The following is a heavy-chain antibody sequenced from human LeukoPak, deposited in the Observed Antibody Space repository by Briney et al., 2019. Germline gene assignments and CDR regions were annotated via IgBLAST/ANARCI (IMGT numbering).Heavy chain of an antibody. D-gene: IGHD2-21*02. CDR3: TTAVWVTGFDY. CDR1: GFTFTTAW. J-gene: IGHJ4*02. CDR2: IKTKTDGGTT. V-gene: IGHV3-15*01. Sequence: GGSLRLSCAASGFTFTTAWMSWVRQAPGKGLEWVGRIKTKTDGGTTDYAAPVKGRFITSRDDSENTLYLQMNSLKTEDTAVYYCTTAVWVTGFDYWGQGTLVTVSS.